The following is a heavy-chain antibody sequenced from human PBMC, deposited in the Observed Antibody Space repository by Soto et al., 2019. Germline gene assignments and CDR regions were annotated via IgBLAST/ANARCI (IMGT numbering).Heavy chain of an antibody. CDR1: GVSVSSSNYY. V-gene: IGHV4-39*01. CDR2: VYYSGST. J-gene: IGHJ4*02. Sequence: PSETLSLTCTVSGVSVSSSNYYWGWIRQPPGKGLEWIGSVYYSGSTYYNPSLKSRVTMSVDTSKNQFSLKLSSVTAADAAVYYCARHPTFSGWEYYFDYWGQGTPVTVSS. D-gene: IGHD6-19*01. CDR3: ARHPTFSGWEYYFDY.